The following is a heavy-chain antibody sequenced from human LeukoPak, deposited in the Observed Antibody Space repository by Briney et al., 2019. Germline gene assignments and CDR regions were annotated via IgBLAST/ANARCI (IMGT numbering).Heavy chain of an antibody. D-gene: IGHD2-15*01. Sequence: GESLKISCKGSEYSFATYRNGWVCQMPGQGLEWMGIIFPGDSDTRYSPSFQGQVTISADKSISTAYLQWSSLKASDTAIYYCASEYCSGGNCYSDYWGQGTLVTVSS. CDR3: ASEYCSGGNCYSDY. CDR1: EYSFATYR. V-gene: IGHV5-51*01. J-gene: IGHJ4*02. CDR2: IFPGDSDT.